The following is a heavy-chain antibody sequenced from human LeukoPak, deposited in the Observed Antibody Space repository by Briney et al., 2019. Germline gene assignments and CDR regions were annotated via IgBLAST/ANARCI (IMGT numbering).Heavy chain of an antibody. CDR3: AIAQPAAPFDY. CDR2: ISSSSSTI. Sequence: PGGSLRLSCAASGFTFSNSGMNWVRQAPGKGLEWVSYISSSSSTIYYADSVKGRFPISRDNAKNSLYLQMNSLRAEDTAVYYCAIAQPAAPFDYWGQGTLVTVSS. J-gene: IGHJ4*02. D-gene: IGHD2-2*01. CDR1: GFTFSNSG. V-gene: IGHV3-48*01.